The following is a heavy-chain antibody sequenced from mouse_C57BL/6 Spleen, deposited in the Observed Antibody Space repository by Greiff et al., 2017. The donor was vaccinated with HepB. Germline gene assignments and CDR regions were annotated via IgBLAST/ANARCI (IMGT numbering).Heavy chain of an antibody. CDR2: IYPRSGNT. Sequence: VKLQESGAELARPGASVKLSCKASGYTFTSYGISWVKQRTGQGLEWIGEIYPRSGNTYYNEKFKGKATLTADKSSSTAYMELRSLTSEDSAVYFCARPNSFAYWGQGTLVTVSA. V-gene: IGHV1-81*01. J-gene: IGHJ3*01. D-gene: IGHD4-1*02. CDR1: GYTFTSYG. CDR3: ARPNSFAY.